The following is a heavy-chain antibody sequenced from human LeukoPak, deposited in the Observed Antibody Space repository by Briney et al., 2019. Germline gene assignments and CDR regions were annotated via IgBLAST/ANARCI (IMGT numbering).Heavy chain of an antibody. V-gene: IGHV3-66*01. CDR3: ARARSSYGYGDAFDI. J-gene: IGHJ3*02. CDR1: GFTVSSNY. CDR2: FYSGFGT. Sequence: GGSLRLSCAASGFTVSSNYMRWVRQAPGKGLEWVSVFYSGFGTYYADSVKGRFTISRDNSKNTLYLQMNSLRAEDTAVYYCARARSSYGYGDAFDIWGQGTMVTVSS. D-gene: IGHD5-18*01.